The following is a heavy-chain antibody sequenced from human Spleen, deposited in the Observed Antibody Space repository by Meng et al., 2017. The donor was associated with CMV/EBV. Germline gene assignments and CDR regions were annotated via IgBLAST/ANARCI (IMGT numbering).Heavy chain of an antibody. CDR3: VRDMKRMEF. D-gene: IGHD3-10*01. CDR2: TYYSSKWYN. Sequence: SETLSITFAISGDSVSSDSVTWNWIRQSPSRGLEWLGRTYYSSKWYNDYTLSLKSRITINPYTSNNHFSMQLNSVTPEDTDVYYCVRDMKRMEFCGQGHLVTVSS. V-gene: IGHV6-1*01. CDR1: GDSVSSDSVT. J-gene: IGHJ4*02.